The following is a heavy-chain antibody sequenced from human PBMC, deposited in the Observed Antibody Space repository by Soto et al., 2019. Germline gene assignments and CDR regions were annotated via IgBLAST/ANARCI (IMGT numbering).Heavy chain of an antibody. V-gene: IGHV4-4*07. D-gene: IGHD6-19*01. J-gene: IGHJ6*02. Sequence: SETLSLTCSVYDESISNFYWSWIRQSAGKGLEWIGHVHVSGGTDYNAPLQSRVSMSVDTSNNHVSLQLRSLTAADTAIYYCARDRYGWYPGFDLDVWGPGTTVTVSS. CDR2: VHVSGGT. CDR3: ARDRYGWYPGFDLDV. CDR1: DESISNFY.